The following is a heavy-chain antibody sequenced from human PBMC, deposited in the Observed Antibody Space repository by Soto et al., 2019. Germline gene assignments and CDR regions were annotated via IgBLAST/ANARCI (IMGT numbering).Heavy chain of an antibody. D-gene: IGHD3-22*01. V-gene: IGHV5-51*01. CDR2: IYPGDSDT. CDR3: ARRTKYYYDSSGYGVPFDY. J-gene: IGHJ4*02. CDR1: GYSFTSYW. Sequence: GEALKISCKGSGYSFTSYWIGWVRQMPGKGLEWVGIIYPGDSDTRYSPAFQGQVTISADKSISTAYLQWISLKASDTAMYYCARRTKYYYDSSGYGVPFDYWGQGTLVTVSS.